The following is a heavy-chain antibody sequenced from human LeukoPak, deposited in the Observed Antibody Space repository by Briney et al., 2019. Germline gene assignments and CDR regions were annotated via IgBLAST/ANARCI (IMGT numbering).Heavy chain of an antibody. D-gene: IGHD6-19*01. CDR2: INHSGST. J-gene: IGHJ5*02. CDR3: ARDFSGWYRNWFGP. V-gene: IGHV4-34*01. CDR1: GGSFSGYY. Sequence: SETLSLTCAVYGGSFSGYYWSWIRQPPGKGLEWIGEINHSGSTNYNPSLKSRVTISVDTSKNQFSLKLSSVTAADTAVYYCARDFSGWYRNWFGPWGQGTLVTVSS.